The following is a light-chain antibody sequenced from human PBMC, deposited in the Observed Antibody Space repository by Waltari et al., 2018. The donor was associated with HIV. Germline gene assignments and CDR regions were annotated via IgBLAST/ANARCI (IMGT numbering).Light chain of an antibody. CDR2: GAS. V-gene: IGKV3-20*01. CDR3: QQYGDSPA. CDR1: QNVYANY. Sequence: DTVFTQSPGTLSLSPGERATLYCRASQNVYANYLAWYQQKPGQAPRLLISGASDRAAGIPERFSGSGSGTDFALTISKLEPEDFSVYYCQQYGDSPAFGQGTKVVIK. J-gene: IGKJ1*01.